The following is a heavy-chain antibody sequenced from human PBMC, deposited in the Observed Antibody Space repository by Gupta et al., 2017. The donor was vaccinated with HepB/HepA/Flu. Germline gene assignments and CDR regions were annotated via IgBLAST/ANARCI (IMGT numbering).Heavy chain of an antibody. CDR1: GGSFSGYY. D-gene: IGHD3-22*01. V-gene: IGHV4-34*01. J-gene: IGHJ4*02. CDR2: INHSGST. Sequence: QVQLQQWGAGLLKPSETLSLTCAVYGGSFSGYYWSWIRQPPGKGLEWIGEINHSGSTNYNPSLKSRVTISVDTSKNQFSLKLSSVTAADTAVYYCARGGRGYYDSSGYYYRGKQYYFDYWGQGTLVTVSS. CDR3: ARGGRGYYDSSGYYYRGKQYYFDY.